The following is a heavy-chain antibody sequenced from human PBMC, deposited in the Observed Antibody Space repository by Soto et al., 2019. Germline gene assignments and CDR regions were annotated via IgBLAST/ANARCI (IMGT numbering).Heavy chain of an antibody. J-gene: IGHJ4*02. Sequence: QLQLQESGPGLVKPSETLSLTCTVSGGSISSSSYYWGWIRQPPGKGLEWIGSIYYSGSTYYNPSLKSRVTISVDTSKNQFSLKLSSVTAADTAVYYCARARRAGPGGYCSGGSCYSVTTFEYWGQGTLVTVSS. V-gene: IGHV4-39*01. CDR1: GGSISSSSYY. CDR3: ARARRAGPGGYCSGGSCYSVTTFEY. D-gene: IGHD2-15*01. CDR2: IYYSGST.